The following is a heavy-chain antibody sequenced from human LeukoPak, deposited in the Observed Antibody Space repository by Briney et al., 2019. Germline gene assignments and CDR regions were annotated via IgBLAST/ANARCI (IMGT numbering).Heavy chain of an antibody. CDR2: MNHYSGNT. V-gene: IGHV1-8*01. D-gene: IGHD3-22*01. Sequence: ASVKVSCKASGYTFTSYDVNWVRQATGQGLEWMGWMNHYSGNTGYAQKFQGRVTMTRNTSISTAYMELSSLRSEDTAVYYCARGISHYESLLGWGQGTLVTVSS. CDR1: GYTFTSYD. CDR3: ARGISHYESLLG. J-gene: IGHJ4*02.